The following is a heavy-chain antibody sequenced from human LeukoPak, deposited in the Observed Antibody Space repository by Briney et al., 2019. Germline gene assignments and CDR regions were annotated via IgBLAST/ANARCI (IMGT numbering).Heavy chain of an antibody. CDR1: GGSISSGGYY. CDR2: IYYSGST. V-gene: IGHV4-31*03. Sequence: SQTLSLTCTVSGGSISSGGYYWSWIRQHPGKGLEWIGYIYYSGSTYYNPSLKSRVTISVDTSKNQFSLKLSSVTAADTAVYYCARDRAYSGYPKDWHYFDYWGQGTLVTVPS. CDR3: ARDRAYSGYPKDWHYFDY. D-gene: IGHD5-12*01. J-gene: IGHJ4*02.